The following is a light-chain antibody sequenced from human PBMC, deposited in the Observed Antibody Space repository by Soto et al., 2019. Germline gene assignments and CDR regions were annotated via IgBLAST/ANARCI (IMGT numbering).Light chain of an antibody. CDR2: DVS. CDR3: SSYTSSSTPGVV. CDR1: SSDVGGYNY. J-gene: IGLJ2*01. Sequence: QSALTQPASVSGSPGKSITISCTGTSSDVGGYNYVSWYQQHPGKAPKLMIYDVSNRPSGVSNRFSGSKSGNTASLTISGLQAEDDADYYCSSYTSSSTPGVVFGGGTRLTVL. V-gene: IGLV2-14*01.